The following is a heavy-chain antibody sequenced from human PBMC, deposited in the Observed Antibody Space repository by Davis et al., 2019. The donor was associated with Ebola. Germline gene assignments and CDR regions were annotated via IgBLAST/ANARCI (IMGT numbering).Heavy chain of an antibody. CDR3: ARGQTGFYFDSSDSPSWFDP. CDR1: GGTFSSFA. J-gene: IGHJ5*02. CDR2: IIPMFRSP. Sequence: SVKVSCKASGGTFSSFAVGWVRQAPGLGLEWMGGIIPMFRSPNYAQKFQGRVTITADDSTRTVYMELTSLRSEDTAVYFCARGQTGFYFDSSDSPSWFDPWGQGTLVTVSS. D-gene: IGHD3-9*01. V-gene: IGHV1-69*13.